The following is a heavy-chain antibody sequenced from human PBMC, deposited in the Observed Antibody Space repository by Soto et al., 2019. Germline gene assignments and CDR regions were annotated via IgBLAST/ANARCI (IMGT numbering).Heavy chain of an antibody. D-gene: IGHD3-3*01. CDR1: GYSFTSYW. CDR2: IYPGDSDT. J-gene: IGHJ6*03. CDR3: AKAAYDFWSGYHDYYYYMDV. V-gene: IGHV5-51*01. Sequence: PGESLKISCKGSGYSFTSYWIGWVRQMPGKGLEWMGVIYPGDSDTRYSPSFQGQVTISADKSISTAYLQWSSLRASDTAMYYCAKAAYDFWSGYHDYYYYMDVWGKGTTVTVSS.